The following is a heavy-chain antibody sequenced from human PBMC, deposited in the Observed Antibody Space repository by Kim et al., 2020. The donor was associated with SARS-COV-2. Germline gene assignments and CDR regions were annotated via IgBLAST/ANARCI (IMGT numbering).Heavy chain of an antibody. J-gene: IGHJ3*02. D-gene: IGHD3-22*01. CDR3: ARDLVVVITGDAFDI. Sequence: DSVKGRFTISRDNSKNTLYLQMNSLRAEDTAVYYCARDLVVVITGDAFDIWGQGTMVTVSS. V-gene: IGHV3-30*01.